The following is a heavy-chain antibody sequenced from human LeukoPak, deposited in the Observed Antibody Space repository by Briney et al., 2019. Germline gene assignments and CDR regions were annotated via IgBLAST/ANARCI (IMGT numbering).Heavy chain of an antibody. Sequence: GGSLRLSCAASGFSVRSKYMSWVRQAPGKGLEWVSVHQSVGNTFYADSVKGRFSISRDRSKNTVYLQMDSLRAEDTAVYYCARDAEGEEQMATTYFDLWGQGTLVIVSS. V-gene: IGHV3-53*01. CDR2: HQSVGNT. CDR1: GFSVRSKY. CDR3: ARDAEGEEQMATTYFDL. D-gene: IGHD5-24*01. J-gene: IGHJ4*02.